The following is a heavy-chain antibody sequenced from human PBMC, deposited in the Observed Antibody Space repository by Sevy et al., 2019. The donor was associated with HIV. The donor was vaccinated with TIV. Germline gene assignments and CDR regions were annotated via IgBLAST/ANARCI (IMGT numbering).Heavy chain of an antibody. Sequence: GGSLRLSCATSGFSFSRSPMHWVRQAPGKGLEWVAVMSYNGNKKYNEDSVKGRFTISRDDPKNTLYLQMNSLRVEETAVYYCAREAVRIGGVIVSYGMDVWGQGTTVTVSS. J-gene: IGHJ6*02. D-gene: IGHD3-16*02. CDR1: GFSFSRSP. CDR2: MSYNGNKK. V-gene: IGHV3-30*04. CDR3: AREAVRIGGVIVSYGMDV.